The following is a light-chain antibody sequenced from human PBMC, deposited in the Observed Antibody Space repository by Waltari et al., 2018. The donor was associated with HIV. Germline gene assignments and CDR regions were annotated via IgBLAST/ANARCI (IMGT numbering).Light chain of an antibody. CDR1: STAVVGYNT. V-gene: IGLV2-18*02. J-gene: IGLJ2*01. CDR2: EVS. CDR3: SSYTSSSTYVI. Sequence: QSALTQPPSVPPSPRPSVTIPRTVGSTAVVGYNTVSWYQQHPGTAPKLIIYEVSNRPSGVPDRFSGSKSGNTASLTISGLQPEDEADYFCSSYTSSSTYVIFGGGTKLTVL.